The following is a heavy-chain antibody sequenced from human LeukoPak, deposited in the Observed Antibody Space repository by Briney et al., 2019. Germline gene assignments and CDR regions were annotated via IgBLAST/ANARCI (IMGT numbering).Heavy chain of an antibody. CDR2: ISWNSGSI. D-gene: IGHD3-10*01. Sequence: GGSLRLSCAASGFTFDDYAMHWVRQAPGKGLEWVSGISWNSGSIGYADSVKGRFTISRDNAKNSLYLQMNSLRAEDTAVYYCARAGPTMVRGVGYDYWGQGTLVTVSS. J-gene: IGHJ4*02. CDR1: GFTFDDYA. CDR3: ARAGPTMVRGVGYDY. V-gene: IGHV3-9*01.